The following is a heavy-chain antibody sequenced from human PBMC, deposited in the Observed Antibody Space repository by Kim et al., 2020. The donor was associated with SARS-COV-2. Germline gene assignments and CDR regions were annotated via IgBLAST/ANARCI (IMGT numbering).Heavy chain of an antibody. CDR2: IHYSGNT. D-gene: IGHD3-16*01. J-gene: IGHJ4*02. CDR1: GGSISNNNYF. V-gene: IGHV4-39*07. Sequence: SETLSLTCTVSGGSISNNNYFWVWIRQSPGMGLEWIGSIHYSGNTYYNPSLGGRVTISADMSKNQFSLKLNSVTAADTAVYYCATHKRFADYVDYWGQGT. CDR3: ATHKRFADYVDY.